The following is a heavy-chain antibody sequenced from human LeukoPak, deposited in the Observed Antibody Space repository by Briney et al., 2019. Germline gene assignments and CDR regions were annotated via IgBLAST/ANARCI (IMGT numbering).Heavy chain of an antibody. CDR2: ISGSGGST. V-gene: IGHV3-23*01. Sequence: SGGSLRLSCAASGFTFSSYAMSWVRQAPGKGLEWVSGISGSGGSTYYAESVKGRFTISRDNSKNTLYLQMNSLRVEDTAVYYCARDRRYYYGSGSSPTFDYWGQGTLVTVSS. J-gene: IGHJ4*02. CDR3: ARDRRYYYGSGSSPTFDY. D-gene: IGHD3-10*01. CDR1: GFTFSSYA.